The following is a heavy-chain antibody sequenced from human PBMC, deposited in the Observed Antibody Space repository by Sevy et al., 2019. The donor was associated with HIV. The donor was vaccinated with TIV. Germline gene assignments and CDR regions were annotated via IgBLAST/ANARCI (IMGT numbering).Heavy chain of an antibody. V-gene: IGHV3-30*18. CDR1: GITFSYYG. CDR3: AKDADRSGYTNDAHFDY. J-gene: IGHJ4*02. CDR2: ISYDGSDK. D-gene: IGHD3-22*01. Sequence: GGSLRLSCAASGITFSYYGMHWVRQAPGKGLEGVAFISYDGSDKFYADSVKGRFTTSRDNSKNTLYLQMNSLRGEDTAVYFCAKDADRSGYTNDAHFDYWGQGTLVTVSS.